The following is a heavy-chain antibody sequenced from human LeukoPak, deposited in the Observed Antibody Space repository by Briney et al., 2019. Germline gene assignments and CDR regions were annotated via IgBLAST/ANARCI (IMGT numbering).Heavy chain of an antibody. V-gene: IGHV3-48*03. J-gene: IGHJ5*02. CDR3: ARLGIYYYDSSGYRVA. CDR1: GFNFSSYE. CDR2: ISSSGSTI. D-gene: IGHD3-22*01. Sequence: PGGSLRLSCAASGFNFSSYEMNWVRQAPGKGLEWVSYISSSGSTIYYADSVKGRFTISRDNAKNSLHLQMNSLRAEDTAVYYCARLGIYYYDSSGYRVAWGQGTLVTVSS.